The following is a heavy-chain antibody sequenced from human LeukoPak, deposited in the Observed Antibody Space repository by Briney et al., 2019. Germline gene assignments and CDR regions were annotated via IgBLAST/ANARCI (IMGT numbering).Heavy chain of an antibody. CDR3: ARLAKYSYAPYYFDY. J-gene: IGHJ4*02. D-gene: IGHD5-18*01. V-gene: IGHV4-59*08. CDR1: GGSISSDY. CDR2: IYYSGST. Sequence: PSETLSLTCTVSGGSISSDYWSWIRQPPGKGLEWIGYIYYSGSTNYNPSLKSRVTISVDTSKNQFSLKLSSVTAADTAVYYCARLAKYSYAPYYFDYWGQGTLVTVSS.